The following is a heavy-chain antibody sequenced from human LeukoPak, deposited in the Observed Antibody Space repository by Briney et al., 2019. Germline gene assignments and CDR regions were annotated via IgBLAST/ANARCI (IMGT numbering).Heavy chain of an antibody. D-gene: IGHD3-22*01. CDR1: GFIFSSYW. CDR2: IKQDGSEK. CDR3: ARGPPYYDSSTDAFDI. Sequence: GGSLRLSRAASGFIFSSYWMSWVRQAPGKGLEWVANIKQDGSEKYYVDSVKGRFIISRDNAKNSLYLQMNSLRAEDTAVCYCARGPPYYDSSTDAFDIWRRETIVTVSS. V-gene: IGHV3-7*01. J-gene: IGHJ3*02.